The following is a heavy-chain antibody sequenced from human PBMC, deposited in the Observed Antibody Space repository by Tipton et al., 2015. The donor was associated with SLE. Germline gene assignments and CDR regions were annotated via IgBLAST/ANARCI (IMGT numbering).Heavy chain of an antibody. D-gene: IGHD2-21*01. Sequence: TLSLTCDVTGFSISSGYYWGWFRQPPGKGLEWIGNIYYSGNTFYNPSLKSRVTISVDTSKNQFSLKLSSVTAADTAVYYGARGGDPDYFDYWGQGTLVTVSS. CDR1: GFSISSGYY. J-gene: IGHJ4*02. CDR3: ARGGDPDYFDY. CDR2: IYYSGNT. V-gene: IGHV4-38-2*01.